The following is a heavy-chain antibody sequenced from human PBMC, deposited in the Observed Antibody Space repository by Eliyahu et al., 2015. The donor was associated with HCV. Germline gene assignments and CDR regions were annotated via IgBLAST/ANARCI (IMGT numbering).Heavy chain of an antibody. CDR2: IFSSDEK. CDR1: GFSLSNARMG. V-gene: IGHV2-26*01. J-gene: IGHJ5*02. D-gene: IGHD6-13*01. Sequence: QVTLKESGPVLVKPTETLTLTCTVSGFSLSNARMGVSWIRQPPGKALEWLAHIFSSDEKSYSTSLKSRLTISKDTSKSQVVLTMANMDPVDTATYYCVHSRATSSSWYSGWFDPWGQGILVTVSS. CDR3: VHSRATSSSWYSGWFDP.